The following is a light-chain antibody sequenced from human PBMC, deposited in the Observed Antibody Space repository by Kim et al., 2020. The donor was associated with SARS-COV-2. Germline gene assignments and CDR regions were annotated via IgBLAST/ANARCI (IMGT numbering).Light chain of an antibody. CDR2: GKN. CDR3: NSRDSSGNSYV. Sequence: LGQTVRITCQGDSLRSYYASWYQQKPGQAPVLVIYGKNNRPSGIPERFSGSSSGNTASLTITGAQAEDEADYYCNSRDSSGNSYVFGTGTKVTVL. V-gene: IGLV3-19*01. J-gene: IGLJ1*01. CDR1: SLRSYY.